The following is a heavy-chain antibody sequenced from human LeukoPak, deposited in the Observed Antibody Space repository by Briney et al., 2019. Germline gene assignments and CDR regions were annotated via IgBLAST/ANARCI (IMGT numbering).Heavy chain of an antibody. CDR1: GFTFSNYE. Sequence: GGSLRLSCAASGFTFSNYEMNWVRQALGKGLEWVSYISSSGTTIYYADSVKGRFTLSRDNAENSLYLQMNSLRGEDTAVYYCARVIVVVTGNYMDVWGKGTTVTISS. CDR3: ARVIVVVTGNYMDV. V-gene: IGHV3-48*03. D-gene: IGHD2-21*02. CDR2: ISSSGTTI. J-gene: IGHJ6*03.